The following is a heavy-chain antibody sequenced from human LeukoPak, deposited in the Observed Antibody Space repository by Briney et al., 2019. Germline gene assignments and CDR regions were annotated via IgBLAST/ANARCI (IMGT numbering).Heavy chain of an antibody. J-gene: IGHJ6*04. Sequence: GGSLRLSCAAPGFTSSSYEMNWVRQAPGKGLEWVSYISSSGSTIYYADSVKGRFTISRDNAKNSLYLQMSSLRAEDTAVYYCAELGITMIGGVWGKGTTDTISS. V-gene: IGHV3-48*03. CDR3: AELGITMIGGV. CDR2: ISSSGSTI. CDR1: GFTSSSYE. D-gene: IGHD3-10*02.